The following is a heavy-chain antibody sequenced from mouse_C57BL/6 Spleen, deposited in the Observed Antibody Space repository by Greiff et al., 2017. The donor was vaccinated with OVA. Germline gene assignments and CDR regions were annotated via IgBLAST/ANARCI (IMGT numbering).Heavy chain of an antibody. CDR3: ASRDYYGSSHWYFDV. CDR1: GYTFTSYW. Sequence: QVQLKQPGAELVKPGASVKLSCKASGYTFTSYWMHWVKQRPGRGLEWIGRIDPNSGGTKYNEKFKSKATLTVDKPSSTAYMQLSSLTSEDSAVYYCASRDYYGSSHWYFDVWGTGTTVTVSS. CDR2: IDPNSGGT. D-gene: IGHD1-1*01. J-gene: IGHJ1*03. V-gene: IGHV1-72*01.